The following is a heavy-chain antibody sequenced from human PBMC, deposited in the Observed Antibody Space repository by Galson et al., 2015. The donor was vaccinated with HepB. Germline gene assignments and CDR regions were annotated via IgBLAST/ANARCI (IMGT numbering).Heavy chain of an antibody. V-gene: IGHV3-30*18. Sequence: SLRLSCAASGFTFSSYGMHWVRQAPGKGLEWVAVTSYDGSNKYYADSVKGRFTISRDNSKNTLYLQMNSLRAEDTAVYYCAKDYSNYAPIVRYYFDYWGQGTLVTVSS. D-gene: IGHD4-11*01. CDR1: GFTFSSYG. CDR3: AKDYSNYAPIVRYYFDY. J-gene: IGHJ4*02. CDR2: TSYDGSNK.